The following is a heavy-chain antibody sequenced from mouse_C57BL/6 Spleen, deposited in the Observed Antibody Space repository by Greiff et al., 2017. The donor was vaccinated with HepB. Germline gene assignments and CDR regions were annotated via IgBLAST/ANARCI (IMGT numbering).Heavy chain of an antibody. Sequence: QVQLQQSGAELVKPGASVKISCKASGYAFSSYWMNWVKQRPGKGLEWIGQIYPGDGDTNYNGKFKGKATLTADKSSSTAYMQLSSLTSEDSAVYFCAREGHYGSSPPGFAYWGQGTLVTVSA. V-gene: IGHV1-80*01. CDR3: AREGHYGSSPPGFAY. J-gene: IGHJ3*01. D-gene: IGHD1-1*01. CDR2: IYPGDGDT. CDR1: GYAFSSYW.